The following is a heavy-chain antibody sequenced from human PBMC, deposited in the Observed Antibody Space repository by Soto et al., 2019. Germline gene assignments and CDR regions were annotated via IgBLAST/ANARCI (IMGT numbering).Heavy chain of an antibody. CDR1: GFTFSSYA. J-gene: IGHJ4*02. Sequence: GGSLRLSCAASGFTFSSYAMHWVRQAPGKGLEWVAVISYDGSNKYYADSVKGRFTISRDNSKNTLYLQMNSLRAEDTAVYYCAREDDSRGGPFDYWGQGTLVTVSS. D-gene: IGHD3-22*01. CDR3: AREDDSRGGPFDY. V-gene: IGHV3-30-3*01. CDR2: ISYDGSNK.